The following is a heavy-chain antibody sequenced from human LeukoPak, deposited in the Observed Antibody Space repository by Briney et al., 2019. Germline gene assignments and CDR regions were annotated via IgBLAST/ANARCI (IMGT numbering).Heavy chain of an antibody. J-gene: IGHJ4*02. D-gene: IGHD3-10*01. CDR1: GGSFSGYY. CDR2: INHSGST. Sequence: PSETLSLTCAVYGGSFSGYYWSWIRQPPGKGLEWIGEINHSGSTNYNPSLKSRVTISVDTSKNQFSLKLSSVTAADTAVYYCTRHGSYSHGFWGQGALVTVAS. V-gene: IGHV4-34*01. CDR3: TRHGSYSHGF.